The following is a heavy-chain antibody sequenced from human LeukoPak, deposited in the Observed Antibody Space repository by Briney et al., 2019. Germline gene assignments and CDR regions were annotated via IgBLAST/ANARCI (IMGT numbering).Heavy chain of an antibody. D-gene: IGHD1-26*01. CDR3: AKSGGSGLIDY. Sequence: PSETPSLTCTVSGASISGSGYYWGWIRQPPGKGLEWIGNIYDSGSTYYNASLQSRVTISIDTSKNQFSLRLSSVTAADTAVYYCAKSGGSGLIDYWGQGTLVTVSS. V-gene: IGHV4-39*05. CDR1: GASISGSGYY. J-gene: IGHJ4*02. CDR2: IYDSGST.